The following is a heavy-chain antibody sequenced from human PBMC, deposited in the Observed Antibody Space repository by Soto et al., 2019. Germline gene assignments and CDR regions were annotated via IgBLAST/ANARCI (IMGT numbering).Heavy chain of an antibody. D-gene: IGHD6-13*01. CDR2: ISAYNGNT. CDR1: GYTFTSYG. CDR3: ASTGSSWDWFEY. J-gene: IGHJ4*02. Sequence: QVQLVQSGAEVKKPGASVKVSCKASGYTFTSYGISWVRQAPGQGLEWMGWISAYNGNTNYAQKLQGRVTITTDTTTSTALMELRSLRSDDTAVYYCASTGSSWDWFEYWGQGTLVTVSS. V-gene: IGHV1-18*04.